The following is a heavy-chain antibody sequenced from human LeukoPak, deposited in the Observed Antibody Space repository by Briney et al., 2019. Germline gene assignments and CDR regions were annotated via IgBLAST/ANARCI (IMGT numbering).Heavy chain of an antibody. CDR3: ARVNYSDSSGRPFDY. CDR2: IYTSGST. CDR1: GGTISSGSYY. J-gene: IGHJ4*02. Sequence: PSETLSLTCTVSGGTISSGSYYWSWIRQPAGKGLEWIGRIYTSGSTNYNPSLKSRVTISLDTSNNQFSLTLSSVTAADTAVYYCARVNYSDSSGRPFDYWGQGILVTVSP. D-gene: IGHD3-22*01. V-gene: IGHV4-61*02.